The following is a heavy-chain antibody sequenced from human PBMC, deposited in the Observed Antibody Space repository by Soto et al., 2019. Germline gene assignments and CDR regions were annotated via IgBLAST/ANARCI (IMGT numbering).Heavy chain of an antibody. CDR1: GCSISRSNW. D-gene: IGHD1-26*01. CDR3: ARVSGSYYYGMDV. V-gene: IGHV4-4*02. Sequence: PSDTLYLTFAGSGCSISRSNWCSWVRQPPGKGLEWIGEIYHSGSTNYNPSLKSRVTISVDKSKNQFSLKLSSVTAADTAVYYCARVSGSYYYGMDVWGQVTTVTVS. CDR2: IYHSGST. J-gene: IGHJ6*02.